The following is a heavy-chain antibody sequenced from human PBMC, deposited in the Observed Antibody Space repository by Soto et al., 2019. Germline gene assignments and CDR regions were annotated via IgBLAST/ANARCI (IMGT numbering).Heavy chain of an antibody. Sequence: GGSLRLSCTASGFTFGDYAMSWFRQAPGKGLEWVGFIRSKAYGGTTEYAASVKGRFTISRDDSKSIAYLQMNSLKTEDTAVYYCTRVKAAAGIKATTTEKYYFDYWGQGTLVTVSS. CDR1: GFTFGDYA. V-gene: IGHV3-49*03. J-gene: IGHJ4*02. CDR3: TRVKAAAGIKATTTEKYYFDY. D-gene: IGHD6-13*01. CDR2: IRSKAYGGTT.